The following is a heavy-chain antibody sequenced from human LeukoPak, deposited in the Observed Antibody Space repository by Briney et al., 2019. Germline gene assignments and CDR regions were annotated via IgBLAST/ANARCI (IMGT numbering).Heavy chain of an antibody. Sequence: ASVKVSCKVSGYTLTELSIHWVRQAPGKGLEWMGGFDPEDGETIYAQKFQGRVTMTEDTSTDTAYMELSSLRSEDTAVYYCATSPPHQYSSSWQFDYWGQGTLVTVSS. CDR3: ATSPPHQYSSSWQFDY. D-gene: IGHD6-13*01. V-gene: IGHV1-24*01. CDR2: FDPEDGET. CDR1: GYTLTELS. J-gene: IGHJ4*02.